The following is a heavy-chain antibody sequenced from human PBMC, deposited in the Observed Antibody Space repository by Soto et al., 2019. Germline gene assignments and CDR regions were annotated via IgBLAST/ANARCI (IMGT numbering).Heavy chain of an antibody. Sequence: SETLSLTCTVSGGSISSYYWSWIRQPPGKGLEWIGYIYYSGSTNYNPSLKSRVTISVDTSKNQFSLKLSSVTAADTAVYYCARELLWFGELPSNWFDPWGQGTLVTSPQ. D-gene: IGHD3-10*01. CDR3: ARELLWFGELPSNWFDP. J-gene: IGHJ5*02. CDR1: GGSISSYY. CDR2: IYYSGST. V-gene: IGHV4-59*01.